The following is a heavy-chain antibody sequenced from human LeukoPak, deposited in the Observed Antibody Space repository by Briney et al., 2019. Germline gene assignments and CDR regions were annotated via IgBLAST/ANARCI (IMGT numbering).Heavy chain of an antibody. V-gene: IGHV4-59*08. CDR1: GGSISNYF. Sequence: SETLSLTCTVSGGSISNYFWSWIRQSPGKGLEWIGYIYYTGSTNYNPSLESRVTISIDTSKNQFSLKLSSVTAADTAVYYCARRLQSDGMGVWGQGTTVTVSS. CDR2: IYYTGST. CDR3: ARRLQSDGMGV. J-gene: IGHJ6*02.